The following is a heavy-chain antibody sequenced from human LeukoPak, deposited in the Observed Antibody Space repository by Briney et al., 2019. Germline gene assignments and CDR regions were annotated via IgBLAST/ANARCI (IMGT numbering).Heavy chain of an antibody. D-gene: IGHD6-13*01. CDR3: ARGFSRVAAAGILNWFDP. J-gene: IGHJ5*02. CDR1: GYTFTSYA. Sequence: ASVKVSCKASGYTFTSYAMNWVRQAPGQGLEWMGWINTNTGNPTYAQGFTGRFVFSLDTSVSTAYLQISSLKAEDTAVYYCARGFSRVAAAGILNWFDPWGQGTLVTVSS. CDR2: INTNTGNP. V-gene: IGHV7-4-1*02.